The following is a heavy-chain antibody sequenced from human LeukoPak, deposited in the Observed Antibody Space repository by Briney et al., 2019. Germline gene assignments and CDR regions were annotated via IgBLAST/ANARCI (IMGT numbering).Heavy chain of an antibody. CDR3: ARVFWQQLAYYYYYYMDV. Sequence: MASETLSHTCTVSGGSISSSSYYWGWIRQPPGKGLEWIGSIYYSGSTYYNPSLKSRVTISVDTSKNQFSLKLSSVTAADTAVYYCARVFWQQLAYYYYYYMDVWGKGTTVTVSS. D-gene: IGHD6-13*01. CDR1: GGSISSSSYY. V-gene: IGHV4-39*07. CDR2: IYYSGST. J-gene: IGHJ6*03.